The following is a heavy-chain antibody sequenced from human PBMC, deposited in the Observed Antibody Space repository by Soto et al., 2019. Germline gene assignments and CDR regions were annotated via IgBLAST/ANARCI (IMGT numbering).Heavy chain of an antibody. CDR1: GGSFSGYY. Sequence: TSETLSLTCAVYGGSFSGYYWSWIRQPPGKGLEWIGEINHSGSTNYNPSLKSRVTISVDTSKNQFSLKLSSVTAADTAVYYCARVESSSLQYYFDYWGQGTLVTVSS. CDR2: INHSGST. J-gene: IGHJ4*02. V-gene: IGHV4-34*01. D-gene: IGHD6-13*01. CDR3: ARVESSSLQYYFDY.